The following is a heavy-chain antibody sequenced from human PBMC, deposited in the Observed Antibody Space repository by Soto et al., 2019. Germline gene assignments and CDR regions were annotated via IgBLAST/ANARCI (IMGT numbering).Heavy chain of an antibody. CDR3: ARDRWGSYSFDS. CDR2: IIPVFGTA. J-gene: IGHJ5*01. CDR1: GGVFRNYA. D-gene: IGHD1-26*01. Sequence: QVQLVQSGAAVKEPGSSVKVSCKASGGVFRNYAINWVRQAPGQGLEWMGGIIPVFGTADYPQKFQGRVTITADESTTTAYMELTSLKTEDTAVYFCARDRWGSYSFDSWGQGTLVTVAS. V-gene: IGHV1-69*01.